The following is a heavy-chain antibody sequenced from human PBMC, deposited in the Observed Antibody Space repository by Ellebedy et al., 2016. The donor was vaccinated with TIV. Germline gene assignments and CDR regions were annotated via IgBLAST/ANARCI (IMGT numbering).Heavy chain of an antibody. CDR2: IRQDGGER. CDR3: VTYYYDRSGYPLDY. CDR1: GFSFSSHW. Sequence: GGSLRLXCAASGFSFSSHWMTWARQAPGKGLEWVANIRQDGGERYYVDSVKGRFTISRDNAKNSLYLQMNSLRDEDTAVYFCVTYYYDRSGYPLDYWGQGAQVTVSS. J-gene: IGHJ4*02. D-gene: IGHD3-22*01. V-gene: IGHV3-7*01.